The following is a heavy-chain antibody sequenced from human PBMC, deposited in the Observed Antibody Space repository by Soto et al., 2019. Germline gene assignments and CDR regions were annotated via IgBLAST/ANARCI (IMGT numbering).Heavy chain of an antibody. D-gene: IGHD2-8*01. CDR2: VDYSGNNK. CDR1: GFTLDNG. J-gene: IGHJ4*02. Sequence: EVQVLESGGALVQPRGSLRLSCAASGFTLDNGMTWVRQAPGKGLEWISTVDYSGNNKHYADSVKGRFTISRDKSRNTLALQMSNLRAEDTALYYCVSWVSAHFDNWGQGTLVTVSS. V-gene: IGHV3-23*05. CDR3: VSWVSAHFDN.